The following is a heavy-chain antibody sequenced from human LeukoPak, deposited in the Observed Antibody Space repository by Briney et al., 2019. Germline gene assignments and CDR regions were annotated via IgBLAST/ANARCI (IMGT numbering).Heavy chain of an antibody. CDR3: ARSYDSSGYYPYYFDY. CDR1: GGSISNSSHY. CDR2: MYYSGST. V-gene: IGHV4-39*01. D-gene: IGHD3-22*01. Sequence: PSETLSLTCTVSGGSISNSSHYWGWIRQPPGKGLEWIGSMYYSGSTYYNPSLKSRVTISVDTSKNQFSLKLSSVTAADTAVYYCARSYDSSGYYPYYFDYWGQGTLVTVSS. J-gene: IGHJ4*02.